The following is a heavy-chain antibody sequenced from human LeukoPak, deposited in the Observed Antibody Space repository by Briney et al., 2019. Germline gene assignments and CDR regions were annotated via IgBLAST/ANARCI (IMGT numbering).Heavy chain of an antibody. CDR2: MNPNNGNA. CDR1: GYTFTNYD. V-gene: IGHV1-8*01. D-gene: IGHD3-22*01. CDR3: ARDQYYDSSGYYFALDY. J-gene: IGHJ4*02. Sequence: ASVKVSCKASGYTFTNYDINWVRQATGQGLEWMGWMNPNNGNAGYAQKFRDKVTMTRDTSISTAYMELSRLRSDDTAVYYCARDQYYDSSGYYFALDYWGQGTLVTVSS.